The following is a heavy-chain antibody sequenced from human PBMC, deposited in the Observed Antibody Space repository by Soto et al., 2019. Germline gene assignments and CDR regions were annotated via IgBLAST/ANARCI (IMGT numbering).Heavy chain of an antibody. CDR1: GGSIISSSYY. D-gene: IGHD6-25*01. CDR2: IYYTGSI. Sequence: QVQLQESGPGLVKPSETLSLTCTVSGGSIISSSYYWGWIRQPPGKGLEWIGSIYYTGSIYYKPSLKSRVTVPVDTSDNQSSLKLGSVTAADTDVYYCARLDRKTAKALYWGQGTLVTVSS. CDR3: ARLDRKTAKALY. J-gene: IGHJ4*02. V-gene: IGHV4-39*01.